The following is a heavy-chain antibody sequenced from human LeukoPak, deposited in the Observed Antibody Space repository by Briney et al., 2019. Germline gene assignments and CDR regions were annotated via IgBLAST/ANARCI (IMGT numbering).Heavy chain of an antibody. D-gene: IGHD4-17*01. CDR3: AIDDYGDYGGDYFDY. CDR2: IRYDGSNK. J-gene: IGHJ4*02. Sequence: PGGSLRLSCAASGFTFSSYGMHWVRQAPGKGLEWVAFIRYDGSNKYYADSVKGRFTISRDNSKNTLYLQMNSLRAEDTAVYYCAIDDYGDYGGDYFDYWGQGTLVTVSS. CDR1: GFTFSSYG. V-gene: IGHV3-30*02.